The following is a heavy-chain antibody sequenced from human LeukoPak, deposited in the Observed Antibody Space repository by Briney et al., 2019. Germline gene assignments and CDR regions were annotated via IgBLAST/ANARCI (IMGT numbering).Heavy chain of an antibody. CDR1: GFTISSNY. J-gene: IGHJ3*02. V-gene: IGHV3-53*01. CDR2: IYSGGST. D-gene: IGHD4-17*01. CDR3: AREENGGEYDDGFDI. Sequence: GGSLRLSCAASGFTISSNYMYWVRQAPGKGLEWVSVIYSGGSTYYADSVKGRFTISRDNSKNTLYLQMNSLRAEDTAVYYCAREENGGEYDDGFDIWGQGTMVTVSS.